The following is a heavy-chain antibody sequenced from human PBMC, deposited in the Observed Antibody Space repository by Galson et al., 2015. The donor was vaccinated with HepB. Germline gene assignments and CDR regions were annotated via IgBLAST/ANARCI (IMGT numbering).Heavy chain of an antibody. CDR1: GYTFTSYG. J-gene: IGHJ6*03. CDR2: ISAYNGNT. CDR3: ARVDYSNYYYYYTDV. D-gene: IGHD4-11*01. Sequence: SVKVSCKASGYTFTSYGISWVRQAPGQGLEWMGWISAYNGNTNYAQKLQGRVTMTTDTSTSTAYMELRSLRSDDTAVYYCARVDYSNYYYYYTDVWGKGTTVTVSS. V-gene: IGHV1-18*01.